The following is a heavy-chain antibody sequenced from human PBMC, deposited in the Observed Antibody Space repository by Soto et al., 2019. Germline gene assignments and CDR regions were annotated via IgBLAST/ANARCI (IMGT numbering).Heavy chain of an antibody. CDR1: GGSFSGYY. CDR3: ARGLPTVYGGNAQRYYYYYGMDV. Sequence: QVQLQQWGAGLLKPSETLSLTCAVYGGSFSGYYWSWIHQPPGKGLEWIGEINHSGSTNYNPSLKSRVTISVDTSKNQFSLKLSSVTAADTAVYYCARGLPTVYGGNAQRYYYYYGMDVWGQGTTVTVSS. V-gene: IGHV4-34*01. J-gene: IGHJ6*02. D-gene: IGHD2-15*01. CDR2: INHSGST.